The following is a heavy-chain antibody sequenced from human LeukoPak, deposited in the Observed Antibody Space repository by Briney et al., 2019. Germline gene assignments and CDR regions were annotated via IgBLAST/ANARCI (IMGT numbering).Heavy chain of an antibody. J-gene: IGHJ4*02. D-gene: IGHD5-18*01. V-gene: IGHV3-7*01. CDR2: MKQDGSEK. CDR3: ARDPSRRYTYGYGDS. CDR1: GFTFSRNW. Sequence: PGGSLRLSCAASGFTFSRNWMNWFRQPPGKGLEWVANMKQDGSEKYYVDSVKGRFTISRDNAKNSLYLRMDSMRAEYTAVYYCARDPSRRYTYGYGDSWGQGTLVTVSS.